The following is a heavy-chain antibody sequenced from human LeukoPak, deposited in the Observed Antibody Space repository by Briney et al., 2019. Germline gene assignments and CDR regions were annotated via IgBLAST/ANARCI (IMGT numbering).Heavy chain of an antibody. CDR1: GFTFSSYN. V-gene: IGHV3-21*01. CDR2: ISSSSSYI. J-gene: IGHJ4*02. D-gene: IGHD5-12*01. Sequence: AGGSLRLSCAVSGFTFSSYNMNWVRQAPGKGLEWVSSISSSSSYIYHADSVKGRLTISRDNAKNSLYLQINSLKAEDTAVYYCARVTRGGYDGYFDYWGQGTLVTVSS. CDR3: ARVTRGGYDGYFDY.